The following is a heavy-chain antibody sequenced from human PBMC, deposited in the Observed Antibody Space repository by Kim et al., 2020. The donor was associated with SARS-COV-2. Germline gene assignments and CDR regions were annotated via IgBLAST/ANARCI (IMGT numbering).Heavy chain of an antibody. V-gene: IGHV3-7*04. CDR3: ARGPSSSWYPFDY. CDR2: IKQDGSEK. Sequence: GGSLRLSCAASGFTFSSYWMSWVRQAPGKGLEWVANIKQDGSEKYYVDSVKGRFTISGDNAKNSLYLQMNSLRAEDTAVYYCARGPSSSWYPFDYWGQGTLVTVSS. CDR1: GFTFSSYW. J-gene: IGHJ4*02. D-gene: IGHD6-13*01.